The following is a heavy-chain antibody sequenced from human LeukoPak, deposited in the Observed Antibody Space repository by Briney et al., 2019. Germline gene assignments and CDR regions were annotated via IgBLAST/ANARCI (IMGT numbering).Heavy chain of an antibody. Sequence: GGSLRLSCAASGFTFSSYGMHWVRQAPGKGLEWVAVISYDGSNKYYADSVKGRFTISRDNSKNTVYLQMNSLRGEDTAVYYCAKARDGYNYAMDVWGKGTTVTVSS. CDR1: GFTFSSYG. J-gene: IGHJ6*03. V-gene: IGHV3-30*18. CDR3: AKARDGYNYAMDV. D-gene: IGHD5-24*01. CDR2: ISYDGSNK.